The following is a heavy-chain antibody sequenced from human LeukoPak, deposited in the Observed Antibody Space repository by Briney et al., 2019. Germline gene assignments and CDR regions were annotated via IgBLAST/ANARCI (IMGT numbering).Heavy chain of an antibody. CDR1: GYTFTGYY. Sequence: GASVKVSCKASGYTFTGYYMHWVRQAPGQGLEWMGWINPNSGGTNYAQKFQGWVTMTRDTSISTAYLQWSSLKASDTAMYYCARHPEPDCSSTSCLLGNAFDIWGQGTMVTVSS. J-gene: IGHJ3*02. D-gene: IGHD2-2*01. CDR2: INPNSGGT. V-gene: IGHV1-2*04. CDR3: ARHPEPDCSSTSCLLGNAFDI.